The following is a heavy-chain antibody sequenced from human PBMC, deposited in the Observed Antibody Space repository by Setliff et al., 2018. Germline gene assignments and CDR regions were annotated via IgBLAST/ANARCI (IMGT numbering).Heavy chain of an antibody. CDR3: ARVARVVLSRNAFDI. V-gene: IGHV4-31*03. CDR2: IYYSGST. D-gene: IGHD2-2*01. Sequence: SETLSLTCTVSGGSISSGGYYWSWIRQHPGKGLEWIGYIYYSGSTYYNPSLKSRVTISVDTSKNQFSLKLSSVTAADTAVYYCARVARVVLSRNAFDIWGPGTMVTVSS. J-gene: IGHJ3*02. CDR1: GGSISSGGYY.